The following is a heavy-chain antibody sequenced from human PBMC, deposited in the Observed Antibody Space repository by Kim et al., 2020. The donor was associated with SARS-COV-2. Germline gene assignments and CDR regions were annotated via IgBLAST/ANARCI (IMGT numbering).Heavy chain of an antibody. V-gene: IGHV3-21*01. D-gene: IGHD3-22*01. J-gene: IGHJ4*02. CDR2: ISSSSSYI. CDR1: GFTFSSYS. Sequence: GGSLRLSCAASGFTFSSYSMNWVRQAPGKGLEWVSSISSSSSYIYYADSVKGRFTISRDNAKNSLYLQMNSLRAEDTAVYYCAREENEYYYDSSDNDYWGQGTLVTVSS. CDR3: AREENEYYYDSSDNDY.